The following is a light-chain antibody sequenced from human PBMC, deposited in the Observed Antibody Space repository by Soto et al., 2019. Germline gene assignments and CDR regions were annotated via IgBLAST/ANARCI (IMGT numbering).Light chain of an antibody. CDR2: ANT. CDR1: RSNIGADYG. J-gene: IGLJ3*02. Sequence: QSVLTQPPSVSGAPGQRVTISCTGSRSNIGADYGVHWYQQLPGAAPKLLIYANTNRPSGVPDRFSGSKSGTSASLAIVGLQAEDEADYYCQSYDSSLSGSVFGGGTKVTVL. CDR3: QSYDSSLSGSV. V-gene: IGLV1-40*01.